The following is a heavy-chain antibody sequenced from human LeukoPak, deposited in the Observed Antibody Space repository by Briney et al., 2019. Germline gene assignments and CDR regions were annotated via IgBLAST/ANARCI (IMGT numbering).Heavy chain of an antibody. CDR1: GFTFSSYW. CDR3: ARDRGDGYNFAPFDY. J-gene: IGHJ4*02. D-gene: IGHD5-24*01. V-gene: IGHV3-74*01. Sequence: GGSLRLSCAASGFTFSSYWMHWVRHAPGKGLVWVSRINSDGSSTSYADSVKGRFTISRDNAKNTLYLQMNSLRAEDTAVYYCARDRGDGYNFAPFDYWGQGTLVTVSS. CDR2: INSDGSST.